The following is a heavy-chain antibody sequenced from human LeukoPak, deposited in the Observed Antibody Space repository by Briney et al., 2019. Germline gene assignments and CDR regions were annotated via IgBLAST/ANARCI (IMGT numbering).Heavy chain of an antibody. J-gene: IGHJ4*02. V-gene: IGHV1-18*01. D-gene: IGHD3-16*01. Sequence: ASVKVSCKSSGYTFTSYGITWVRQAPGQGLDWMGWITTYNGNTNYTQNLQGRDTMTTDTTTRTAYIYQRRLRSHNTAVYYCARVGPYRAGYFDYWGQGTLVTVSS. CDR3: ARVGPYRAGYFDY. CDR2: ITTYNGNT. CDR1: GYTFTSYG.